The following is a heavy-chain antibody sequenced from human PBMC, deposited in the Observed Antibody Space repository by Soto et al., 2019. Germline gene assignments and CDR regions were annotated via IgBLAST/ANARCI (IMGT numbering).Heavy chain of an antibody. V-gene: IGHV3-23*01. J-gene: IGHJ4*02. CDR3: AREVWSYPQGAPDY. CDR1: GFTFSSYA. CDR2: ISGSGART. D-gene: IGHD2-21*01. Sequence: EVQLLESGGGLVQPGGSLRLSCAASGFTFSSYAMSWVRQAPGKGLEWVSGISGSGARTYYADSVKGRFTISRDNSKNTLYLQMNSLRGEDTAVYYCAREVWSYPQGAPDYWGQGTLVTVSS.